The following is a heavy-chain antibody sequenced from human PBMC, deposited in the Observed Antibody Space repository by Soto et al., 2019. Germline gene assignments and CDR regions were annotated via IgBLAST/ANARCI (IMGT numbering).Heavy chain of an antibody. CDR1: GYTFTSYY. V-gene: IGHV1-46*01. J-gene: IGHJ2*01. Sequence: QVQLVQSGAEVKKPGASVKVSCKASGYTFTSYYMHWVRQAPGQGLEWMGIINPSGGSTSYAQKFQCRVTMTRDTSTSTVYMELSSLRSEDTAVYYCARGNHRWLQLWYFDLWGRGTLVTVSS. CDR3: ARGNHRWLQLWYFDL. D-gene: IGHD5-12*01. CDR2: INPSGGST.